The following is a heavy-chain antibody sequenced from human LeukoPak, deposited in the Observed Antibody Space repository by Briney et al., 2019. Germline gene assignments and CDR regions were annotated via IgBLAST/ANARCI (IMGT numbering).Heavy chain of an antibody. CDR1: GFPFSSYE. Sequence: GGSLRLSCAASGFPFSSYEMNWVRQAPGKGLEWVSYISSSGSTIYYADSVKGRFTISRDNAKNSLYLQMNSLRAEDTAVYYCARDRYRVPDYWGQGTLVTVSS. D-gene: IGHD1-26*01. CDR2: ISSSGSTI. CDR3: ARDRYRVPDY. V-gene: IGHV3-48*03. J-gene: IGHJ4*02.